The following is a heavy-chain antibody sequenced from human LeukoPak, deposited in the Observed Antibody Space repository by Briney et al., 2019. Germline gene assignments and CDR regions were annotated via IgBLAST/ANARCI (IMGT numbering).Heavy chain of an antibody. CDR3: ARFTAHDY. Sequence: GGSLRLSCAASGFTFSSYSMKWVRHAPGKGLELVSSISSSSSYIYYADSVKGRFTISRDNAKNSLYLQMNSLRAEDTAVYYCARFTAHDYWGQGTLVTVSS. CDR1: GFTFSSYS. CDR2: ISSSSSYI. V-gene: IGHV3-21*01. J-gene: IGHJ4*02. D-gene: IGHD6-25*01.